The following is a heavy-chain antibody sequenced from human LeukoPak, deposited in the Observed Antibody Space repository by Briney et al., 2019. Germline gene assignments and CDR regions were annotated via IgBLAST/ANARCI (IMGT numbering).Heavy chain of an antibody. CDR3: ARVPVAGRTFDY. Sequence: SETLSLTCTVSGGSISSYYWSWIRQPPGKGLEWIRYIYYSGSTNYNPSLKSRVTISVDTSKNQFSLKLSSVTAADTAVYYCARVPVAGRTFDYWGQGTLVTVSS. J-gene: IGHJ4*02. CDR1: GGSISSYY. CDR2: IYYSGST. V-gene: IGHV4-59*13. D-gene: IGHD6-19*01.